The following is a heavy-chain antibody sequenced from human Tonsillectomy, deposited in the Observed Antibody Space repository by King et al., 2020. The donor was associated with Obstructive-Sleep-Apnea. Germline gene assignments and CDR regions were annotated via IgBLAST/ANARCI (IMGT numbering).Heavy chain of an antibody. CDR3: ARVSTGTHYYYYGMDV. D-gene: IGHD1-1*01. CDR1: GGSISSSSYY. Sequence: QLQESGPGLVKPSETLSLTCTVSGGSISSSSYYLGWIRQPPGKGLEWIGGIYYSGSTYYNPSLKSRVTISVDTSTNQVSLTLSSVTAPDTAVYYCARVSTGTHYYYYGMDVWGQGTTVTVSS. V-gene: IGHV4-39*07. CDR2: IYYSGST. J-gene: IGHJ6*02.